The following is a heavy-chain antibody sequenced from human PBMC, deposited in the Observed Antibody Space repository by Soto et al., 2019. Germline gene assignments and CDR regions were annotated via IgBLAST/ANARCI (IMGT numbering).Heavy chain of an antibody. V-gene: IGHV3-74*01. D-gene: IGHD3-10*01. CDR2: INSDGSST. CDR1: GFTFSSYW. CDR3: ASGVLGSWFFDYYGMDV. Sequence: EVQLVESGGGLVQPGGSLRLSCAASGFTFSSYWMHWVRQAPGKGLVWVSRINSDGSSTSYADSVKGRFTISRDNAENTLYLQMNSLRAEDTAVYYCASGVLGSWFFDYYGMDVWGQGTTVTVSS. J-gene: IGHJ6*02.